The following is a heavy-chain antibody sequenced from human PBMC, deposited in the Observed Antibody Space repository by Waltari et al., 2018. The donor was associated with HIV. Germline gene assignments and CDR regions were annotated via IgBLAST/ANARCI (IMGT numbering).Heavy chain of an antibody. D-gene: IGHD2-15*01. CDR1: GHTFNTSG. CDR3: ARGIGSAARYPFDN. Sequence: QVQLMQSGAAVRKPGASVKVSCQAFGHTFNTSGTARGRQARGQGLGWMKVISPYRDYTNYAQNLQGRATMTTVTSTATVYSELRSLGYDDTAGYYCARGIGSAARYPFDNWGQGTLVTVSS. J-gene: IGHJ4*02. CDR2: ISPYRDYT. V-gene: IGHV1-18*01.